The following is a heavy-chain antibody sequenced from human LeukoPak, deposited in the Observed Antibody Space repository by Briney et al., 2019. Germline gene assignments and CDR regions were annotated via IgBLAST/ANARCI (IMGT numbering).Heavy chain of an antibody. D-gene: IGHD6-13*01. Sequence: PGGSLRLSCAASGFTFSSYAMHWVRQAPGKGLEWVAVISYDGSNKYYADSVKGRFTISRDNSKNTLYLQMNSLRAEDTAVYYCARGRGYSSSWYAYWGQGTLVTVSS. V-gene: IGHV3-30*04. J-gene: IGHJ4*02. CDR1: GFTFSSYA. CDR3: ARGRGYSSSWYAY. CDR2: ISYDGSNK.